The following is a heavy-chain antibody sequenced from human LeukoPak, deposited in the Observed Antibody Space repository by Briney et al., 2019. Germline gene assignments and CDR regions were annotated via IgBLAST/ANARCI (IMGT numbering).Heavy chain of an antibody. V-gene: IGHV3-33*06. CDR2: IWYDGTNK. CDR1: GVTFSSYG. Sequence: RRSLRLSCAASGVTFSSYGMHWVRQAPGKGLEWVAVIWYDGTNKYSADSVKGRFTISWANSKTTRYLQMNLLRAGDTAGTYCAKDTSPPIFGGAYYFDGWGQGTLVGVCS. CDR3: AKDTSPPIFGGAYYFDG. J-gene: IGHJ4*02. D-gene: IGHD3-3*01.